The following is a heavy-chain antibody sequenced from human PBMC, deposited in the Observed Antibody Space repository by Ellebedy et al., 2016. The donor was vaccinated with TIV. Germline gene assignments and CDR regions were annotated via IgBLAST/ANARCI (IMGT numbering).Heavy chain of an antibody. Sequence: AASVKVSCKASGYTFTGYYMHWVRQAPGQGLEWMGWISAYNGNTNYAQKLQGRVTMTTDTSTSTAYMELRSLRSDDTAVYYCARSPLVGAPGFDPWGQGTLVTVSS. CDR3: ARSPLVGAPGFDP. J-gene: IGHJ5*02. V-gene: IGHV1-18*04. CDR1: GYTFTGYY. CDR2: ISAYNGNT. D-gene: IGHD1-26*01.